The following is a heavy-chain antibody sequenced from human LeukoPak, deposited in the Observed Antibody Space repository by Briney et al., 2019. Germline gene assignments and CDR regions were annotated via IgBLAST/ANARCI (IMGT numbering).Heavy chain of an antibody. D-gene: IGHD4-11*01. J-gene: IGHJ6*03. V-gene: IGHV4-4*07. CDR2: IYTSGST. Sequence: SETLSLTCTVSGGSISSYYWSWIRQPAGKELEWIGRIYTSGSTNYNPSLKSRVTMSVDTSKNQFSLKLTSVTAADTAVYYCARGPNYSNFGSAYYYYMDVWGKGTTVTVSS. CDR1: GGSISSYY. CDR3: ARGPNYSNFGSAYYYYMDV.